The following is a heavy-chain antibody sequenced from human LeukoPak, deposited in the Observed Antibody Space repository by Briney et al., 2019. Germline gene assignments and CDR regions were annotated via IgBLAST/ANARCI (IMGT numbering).Heavy chain of an antibody. D-gene: IGHD5-18*01. V-gene: IGHV4-31*03. J-gene: IGHJ4*02. CDR2: IYYSGST. CDR1: GGSISGGGYS. CDR3: ASSPGYSYGGNTYYFDY. Sequence: SQTLSLTCTVSGGSISGGGYSWSWIRQHPGKGLEWIGYIYYSGSTYYNPSLKSRVTISVDTSKNQFSLKLSSVTAADTAVYYCASSPGYSYGGNTYYFDYWGQGTLVTVSS.